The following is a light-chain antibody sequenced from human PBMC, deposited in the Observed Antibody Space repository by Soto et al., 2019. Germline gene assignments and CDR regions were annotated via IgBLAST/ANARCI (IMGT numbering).Light chain of an antibody. V-gene: IGLV1-44*01. CDR1: SSNIGSNT. Sequence: QSVLTQPPSASGTPGQRVTISASGSSSNIGSNTVSWYQQLPGTAPKLLIYEVSNRPSGVSNRFSGSKSGNTASLTISGLQAEDEADYYCSSYTSSSTLVFGTGTKVTVL. CDR3: SSYTSSSTLV. CDR2: EVS. J-gene: IGLJ1*01.